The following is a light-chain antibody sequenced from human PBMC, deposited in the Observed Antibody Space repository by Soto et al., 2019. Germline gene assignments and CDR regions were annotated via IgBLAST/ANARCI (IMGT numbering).Light chain of an antibody. CDR2: AAS. Sequence: AIQMTQSPSSLSASVGDRVTITCRASQGIKNDLGWYQQKPGKAPKLLNYAASSLQSGVPSRFSGSGSGTDFTLTISSLQPEDFATYYCQQDYSYPLTFGQGTKVEIK. CDR3: QQDYSYPLT. CDR1: QGIKND. V-gene: IGKV1-6*01. J-gene: IGKJ1*01.